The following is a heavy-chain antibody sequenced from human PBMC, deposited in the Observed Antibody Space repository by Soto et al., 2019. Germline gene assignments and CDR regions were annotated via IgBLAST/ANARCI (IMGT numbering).Heavy chain of an antibody. CDR1: GGSINSGGYY. V-gene: IGHV4-31*03. J-gene: IGHJ3*02. D-gene: IGHD1-1*01. Sequence: SETLSLTCTVSGGSINSGGYYWSWMRQYPGKGLEWMGYIYYSGSTYYSPSLKSRLIISVDTSKNQFSLKLTSVTAADTAVYYCARTVQGYHDGFDIWGQGTMVTVSS. CDR2: IYYSGST. CDR3: ARTVQGYHDGFDI.